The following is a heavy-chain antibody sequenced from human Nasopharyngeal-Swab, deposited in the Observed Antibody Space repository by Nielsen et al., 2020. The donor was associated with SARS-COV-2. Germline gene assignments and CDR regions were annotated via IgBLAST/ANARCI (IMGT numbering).Heavy chain of an antibody. D-gene: IGHD6-13*01. V-gene: IGHV3-33*01. CDR3: ARGRSSSWEDYFDY. CDR1: GFTFSSYG. CDR2: IWYDGSNK. J-gene: IGHJ4*02. Sequence: GGSLRLSCAASGFTFSSYGMHWVRQAPGKGLEWVAVIWYDGSNKYYADSMKGRFTISRDNSKNTLYLQMNSLRAEDTAVYYCARGRSSSWEDYFDYWGQGTLVTVSS.